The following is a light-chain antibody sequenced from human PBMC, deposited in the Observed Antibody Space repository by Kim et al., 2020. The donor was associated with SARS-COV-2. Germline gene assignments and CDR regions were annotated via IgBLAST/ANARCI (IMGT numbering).Light chain of an antibody. J-gene: IGLJ3*02. CDR1: DMGDIG. Sequence: GEAAEIDCGRNDMGDIGVHWYQQKPGLAPLVVINYDSDRPSGIPERFSGSYSANTATLTIRGVEAGDEADYYCQVWDSDSSHWVFGGGTKLTVL. V-gene: IGLV3-21*04. CDR2: YDS. CDR3: QVWDSDSSHWV.